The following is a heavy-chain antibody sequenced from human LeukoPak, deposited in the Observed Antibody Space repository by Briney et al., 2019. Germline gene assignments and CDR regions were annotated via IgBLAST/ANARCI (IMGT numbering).Heavy chain of an antibody. CDR3: ARQGYSPYYYYYYMDV. Sequence: PSETLSLTCTVSGGSISSSSYYWGWIRQPPGKGLEWIGSIYYSGSTYYNPSLKSRVTISVDTSKNQFSLKLSSVTAADTAVYHCARQGYSPYYYYYYMDVWGKGTTVTVSS. V-gene: IGHV4-39*01. J-gene: IGHJ6*03. D-gene: IGHD5-18*01. CDR2: IYYSGST. CDR1: GGSISSSSYY.